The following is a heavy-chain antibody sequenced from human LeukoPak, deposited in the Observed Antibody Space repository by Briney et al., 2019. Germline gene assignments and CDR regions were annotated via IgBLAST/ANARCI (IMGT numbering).Heavy chain of an antibody. CDR1: GFTFSSYG. V-gene: IGHV3-30*18. CDR3: AKDATPHIAAAGNDC. Sequence: GGSLRLSCAASGFTFSSYGMHWVRQAPGKGLEWVAVISYDGSNKYYADSVKGRFTISRDNSKNTLYLQMNSLRAEDTAVYYCAKDATPHIAAAGNDCWGQGTLVTVSS. CDR2: ISYDGSNK. D-gene: IGHD6-13*01. J-gene: IGHJ4*02.